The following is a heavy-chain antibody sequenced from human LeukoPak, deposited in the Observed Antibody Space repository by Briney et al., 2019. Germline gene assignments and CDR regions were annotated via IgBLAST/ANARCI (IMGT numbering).Heavy chain of an antibody. J-gene: IGHJ4*02. V-gene: IGHV3-48*03. D-gene: IGHD6-19*01. Sequence: GGSLRLSCAASGFTFSSYEMNWVRQAPGKGLEWVSYISSSGSTIYYADSVKGRFTISRDNAKNTLYLQMNSLRAEDTAVYYCARGHSIAVYDYWGQGTLVTVSS. CDR2: ISSSGSTI. CDR1: GFTFSSYE. CDR3: ARGHSIAVYDY.